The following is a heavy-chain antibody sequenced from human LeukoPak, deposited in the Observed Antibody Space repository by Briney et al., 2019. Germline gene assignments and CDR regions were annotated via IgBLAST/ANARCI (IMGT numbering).Heavy chain of an antibody. Sequence: ASVKVSCKASDYTFTSYGISWVRQAPGQGLESMGWISAYNGNTIYAQKVKGRVTMTTDTSTSTAYMELRSLKSDDTAVYYCARASYCSDGSCYSDCWGQGTLVTVSS. V-gene: IGHV1-18*01. CDR3: ARASYCSDGSCYSDC. CDR2: ISAYNGNT. CDR1: DYTFTSYG. J-gene: IGHJ4*02. D-gene: IGHD2-15*01.